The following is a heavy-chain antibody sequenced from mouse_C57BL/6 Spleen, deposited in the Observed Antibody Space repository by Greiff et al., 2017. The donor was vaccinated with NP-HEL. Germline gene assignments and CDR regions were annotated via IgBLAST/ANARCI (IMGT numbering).Heavy chain of an antibody. D-gene: IGHD2-3*01. CDR3: APDGYLAY. Sequence: VQLQQSGPELVKPGASVKISCKASGSTFPDSYMHWVQPRPGKSLEWIGDINPNNGGTSYNQKFKGKATLTVDKSSSTAYMELRSLTSEDSAVYYCAPDGYLAYWGQGTLVTVSA. V-gene: IGHV1-26*01. CDR2: INPNNGGT. CDR1: GSTFPDSY. J-gene: IGHJ3*01.